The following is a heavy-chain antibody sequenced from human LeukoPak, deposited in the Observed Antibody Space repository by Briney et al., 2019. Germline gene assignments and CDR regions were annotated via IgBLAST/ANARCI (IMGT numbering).Heavy chain of an antibody. CDR3: ARVYCSSTSCYLSAFDI. CDR1: GGSISSGDYY. V-gene: IGHV4-30-4*01. D-gene: IGHD2-2*01. CDR2: IYYSGST. J-gene: IGHJ3*02. Sequence: PSQTLSLTCTVSGGSISSGDYYWSWIRQPPGKGLEWIGYIYYSGSTYYNPSLKSRVTISVDTSKNQFSLKLSSVTAADTAVYYCARVYCSSTSCYLSAFDIWGQGTMVTVSS.